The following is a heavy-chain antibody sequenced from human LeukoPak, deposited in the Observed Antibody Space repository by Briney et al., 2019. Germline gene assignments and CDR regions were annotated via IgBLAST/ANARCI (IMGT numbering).Heavy chain of an antibody. CDR3: TTGEGFYYDTSVSWFDP. J-gene: IGHJ5*02. Sequence: GGSLRLSCAASGFTFSNAWMSWVRQAPGKGLEWVGRIKSKTDGGTTDHAAPVKGRFTISRDDSKNTLYLQINSLKTEDTAVYYCTTGEGFYYDTSVSWFDPWGQGTLVTVSS. CDR1: GFTFSNAW. CDR2: IKSKTDGGTT. V-gene: IGHV3-15*01. D-gene: IGHD3-22*01.